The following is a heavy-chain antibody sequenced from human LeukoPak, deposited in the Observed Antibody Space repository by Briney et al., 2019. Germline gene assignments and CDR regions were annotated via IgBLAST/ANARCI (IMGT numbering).Heavy chain of an antibody. V-gene: IGHV3-23*01. CDR3: AKGLVSAIVEATTLDY. Sequence: GGSLRLSCAASGFTFSNYAMNWVRQAPGKGLEWVSLISGSTGSTYYADSVKGRFSISRDNSKNTVYLQMNSLRAEDTAVYYCAKGLVSAIVEATTLDYGGQGTLVTVSS. D-gene: IGHD1-26*01. CDR2: ISGSTGST. CDR1: GFTFSNYA. J-gene: IGHJ4*02.